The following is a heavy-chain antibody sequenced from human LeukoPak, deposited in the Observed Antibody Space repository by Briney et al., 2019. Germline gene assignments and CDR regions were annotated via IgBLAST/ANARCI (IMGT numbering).Heavy chain of an antibody. CDR1: GFTVSSNY. J-gene: IGHJ3*02. V-gene: IGHV3-66*01. D-gene: IGHD1-1*01. CDR2: IYSGGST. Sequence: GGSLRLSCTVSGFTVSSNYMSWVRQAPGKGLEWVSVIYSGGSTYYADSVKGRFTISRDNSKNTLYLQMNSLRDEDTAVYFCARAGYFDAFDIWGPGTMVTVSS. CDR3: ARAGYFDAFDI.